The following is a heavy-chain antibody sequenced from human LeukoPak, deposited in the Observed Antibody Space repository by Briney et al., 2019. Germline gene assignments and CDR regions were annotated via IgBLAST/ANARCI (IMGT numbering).Heavy chain of an antibody. CDR2: IYTSGST. Sequence: SETLSLTCTVSGGSISSYYWSWIRQPPGKGLEWIGYIYTSGSTNYNPSLKSRVTISVGTSKNQFSLKLSSVTAADTAVYYCARHSRWTTGFDYWGQGTLVTVSS. D-gene: IGHD4-17*01. CDR1: GGSISSYY. CDR3: ARHSRWTTGFDY. V-gene: IGHV4-4*09. J-gene: IGHJ4*02.